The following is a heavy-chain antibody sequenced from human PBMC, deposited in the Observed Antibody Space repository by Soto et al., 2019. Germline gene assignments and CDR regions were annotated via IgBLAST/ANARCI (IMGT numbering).Heavy chain of an antibody. V-gene: IGHV3-66*01. CDR3: APYRSWVPYPL. Sequence: EVQLVESGGGLVQTGGSLRLSCAASGISVSSNYMSWVRQAPGKGLQWVSLTYSGGNTYYADSVKGRFTISRDNSKNTLYLPMHSLSAEDTAVYYCAPYRSWVPYPLWCQATLVTVSS. J-gene: IGHJ4*02. CDR2: TYSGGNT. D-gene: IGHD2-15*01. CDR1: GISVSSNY.